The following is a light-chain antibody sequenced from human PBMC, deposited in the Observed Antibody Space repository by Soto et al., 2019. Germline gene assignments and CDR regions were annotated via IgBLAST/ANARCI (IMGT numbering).Light chain of an antibody. CDR1: QSISSN. J-gene: IGKJ1*01. Sequence: EIVMTQSPATLSVSPGERATLSCRVSQSISSNLAWYQQRPGQSPRLLIYGPATRATGIPGRFRGSGSGTEFTLTITSLQSEDFAVYYCQQYYKWPQWTIGQGTKVDIK. CDR3: QQYYKWPQWT. CDR2: GPA. V-gene: IGKV3-15*01.